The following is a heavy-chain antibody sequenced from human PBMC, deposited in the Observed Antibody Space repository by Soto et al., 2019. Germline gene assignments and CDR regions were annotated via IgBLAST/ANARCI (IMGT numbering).Heavy chain of an antibody. CDR3: ARGHGPDWNDYLLGYYYYGMDV. CDR2: TYYRSKWYN. Sequence: SQTLSLTCAISGDSVSSNSAAWNWIRQSPSRGLEWLGRTYYRSKWYNDYAVSVKSRITINPDTSKNQFSLQLNSVTPEDTAVYYCARGHGPDWNDYLLGYYYYGMDVWGQGTTVTVSS. V-gene: IGHV6-1*01. D-gene: IGHD1-1*01. CDR1: GDSVSSNSAA. J-gene: IGHJ6*02.